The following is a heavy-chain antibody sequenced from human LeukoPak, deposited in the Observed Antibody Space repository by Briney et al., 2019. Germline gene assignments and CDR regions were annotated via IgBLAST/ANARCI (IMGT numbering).Heavy chain of an antibody. V-gene: IGHV4-34*01. CDR1: GGSFSGYY. D-gene: IGHD2-2*02. J-gene: IGHJ3*01. Sequence: SETLSLTCAVYGGSFSGYYWSWIRQPPGKGLEWIGEINHSGSTNYNPSLKSRVTISVDTSKNQFSLKLSSVTAADTAVYYCARSGGLVVPAAIANDAFDFWGQGTMVTVSS. CDR2: INHSGST. CDR3: ARSGGLVVPAAIANDAFDF.